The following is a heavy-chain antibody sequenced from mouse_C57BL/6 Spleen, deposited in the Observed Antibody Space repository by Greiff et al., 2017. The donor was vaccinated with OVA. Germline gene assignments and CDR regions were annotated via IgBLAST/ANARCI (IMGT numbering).Heavy chain of an antibody. CDR1: GFTFSDYY. Sequence: EVQGVESGGGLVQPGGSLKLSCAASGFTFSDYYMYWVRQTPEKRLEWVAYISNGGGSTYYPDTVKGRFTISRDNAKNTLYLQMSRLKSEDTAMYYCARQELGTFDYWGQGTTLTVSS. CDR3: ARQELGTFDY. CDR2: ISNGGGST. V-gene: IGHV5-12*01. J-gene: IGHJ2*01. D-gene: IGHD4-1*01.